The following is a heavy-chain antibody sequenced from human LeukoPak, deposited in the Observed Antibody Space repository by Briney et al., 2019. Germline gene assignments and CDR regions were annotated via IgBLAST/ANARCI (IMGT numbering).Heavy chain of an antibody. Sequence: SETLSLTCAVYGGSFSGYYWSWIRQPPGKGLEWIGEINHSGSTNYNPSLKSRVTISVDTSKNQFSLKLSSVTAADTAVYYCATSGITMVRGAYNWFDPWGQGTLVTVSS. CDR3: ATSGITMVRGAYNWFDP. J-gene: IGHJ5*02. D-gene: IGHD3-10*01. CDR2: INHSGST. CDR1: GGSFSGYY. V-gene: IGHV4-34*01.